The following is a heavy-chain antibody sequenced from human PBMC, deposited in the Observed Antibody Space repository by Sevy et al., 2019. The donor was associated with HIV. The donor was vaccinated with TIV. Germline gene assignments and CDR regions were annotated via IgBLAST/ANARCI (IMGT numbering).Heavy chain of an antibody. J-gene: IGHJ6*02. CDR2: IKQDGSEK. Sequence: GGSLRLSCAASGFTFSSYWMSWVRQAPGKGLEWVANIKQDGSEKYYVDSVKGRFTISRDNAKNSLYLQMNSLRAEDTAVYYCAGDPPSGWYYYYYGMDVWGQGTTVTVSS. CDR1: GFTFSSYW. V-gene: IGHV3-7*01. D-gene: IGHD6-19*01. CDR3: AGDPPSGWYYYYYGMDV.